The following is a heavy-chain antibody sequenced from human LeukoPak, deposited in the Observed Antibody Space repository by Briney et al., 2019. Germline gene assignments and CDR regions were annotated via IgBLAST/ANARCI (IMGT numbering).Heavy chain of an antibody. J-gene: IGHJ4*02. Sequence: SETLSLTCIVSGGSISSSTYYWGWIRQPPGKGLEWIGNIYYNGNTYYNPSLKSRVTISADTSKNQFSLKLNSVTAADTAVYYCASPGVFDYWGQGTLVTVSS. CDR1: GGSISSSTYY. CDR2: IYYNGNT. D-gene: IGHD3-10*01. CDR3: ASPGVFDY. V-gene: IGHV4-39*07.